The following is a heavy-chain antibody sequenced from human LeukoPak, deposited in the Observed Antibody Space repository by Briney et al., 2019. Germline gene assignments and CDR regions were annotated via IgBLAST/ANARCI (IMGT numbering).Heavy chain of an antibody. CDR1: VSDDSLTNYY. V-gene: IGHV4-4*07. CDR2: IFTSGNT. J-gene: IGHJ4*02. CDR3: ARAREYGDYFDF. Sequence: SETLSLTCTVSVSDDSLTNYYWSWIRQPAGKGLEYIGRIFTSGNTDYNPSLKSRVTMSIDTSKKQFSLKVSSATAADTAVYYCARAREYGDYFDFWGQGTLVTVSS. D-gene: IGHD4-17*01.